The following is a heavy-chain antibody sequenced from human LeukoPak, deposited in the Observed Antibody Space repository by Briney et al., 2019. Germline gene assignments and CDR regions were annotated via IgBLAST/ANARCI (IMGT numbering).Heavy chain of an antibody. CDR1: GGSFSGYY. Sequence: SGTLSLTCAVSGGSFSGYYWTWIRQPPGKGLEWIGEINHSGRTNYNPSLKSRVIISVDTSKNQFSLKLSSVTAADTAVYYCARPLGYCSDSRCPQSWFDPWGQGTLVTVSS. D-gene: IGHD2-15*01. J-gene: IGHJ5*02. CDR3: ARPLGYCSDSRCPQSWFDP. V-gene: IGHV4-34*01. CDR2: INHSGRT.